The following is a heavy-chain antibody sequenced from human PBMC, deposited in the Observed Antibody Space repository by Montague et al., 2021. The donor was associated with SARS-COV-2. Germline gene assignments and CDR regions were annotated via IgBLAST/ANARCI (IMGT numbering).Heavy chain of an antibody. Sequence: SLRLFCAASGFTFSNSAMNWVHQAPGKGLEWVSGSSGSDGGTHYADSVKGRFTISRDNSKNVLYLQMNSLRAEDTALYYCAKDSYYYGLGYGMDVWGQGTTVTVSS. CDR2: SSGSDGGT. D-gene: IGHD3-10*01. J-gene: IGHJ6*02. V-gene: IGHV3-23*01. CDR3: AKDSYYYGLGYGMDV. CDR1: GFTFSNSA.